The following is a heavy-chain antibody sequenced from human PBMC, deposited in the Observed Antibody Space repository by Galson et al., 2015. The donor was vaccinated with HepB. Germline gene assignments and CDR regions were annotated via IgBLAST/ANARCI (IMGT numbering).Heavy chain of an antibody. J-gene: IGHJ6*03. Sequence: QSGAEVKKPGESLKISCKGSGYRFTSYWIAWVRQMPGKGLEWMGIIHVGDSDTRYRPSFQGQVTISADKSINTAYLQWSSLKASDTAMYFCARHGRVKDQVLYHYYYYMDAWGKGTTVTVSS. D-gene: IGHD2-2*01. CDR3: ARHGRVKDQVLYHYYYYMDA. V-gene: IGHV5-51*01. CDR1: GYRFTSYW. CDR2: IHVGDSDT.